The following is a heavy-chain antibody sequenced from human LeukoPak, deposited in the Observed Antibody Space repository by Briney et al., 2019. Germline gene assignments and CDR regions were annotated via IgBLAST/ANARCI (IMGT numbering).Heavy chain of an antibody. D-gene: IGHD2-2*01. CDR1: GFTFSSYA. J-gene: IGHJ4*02. V-gene: IGHV3-23*01. Sequence: GGSLRLSCAASGFTFSSYAMSGVRQAPGKGLEGVSAISGSGGSTYYADSVKGRFTISIDNSKNTLYLQMNSLRAEDTAVYYCAVDIVVVPAAGDYWGQGTLVTVSS. CDR2: ISGSGGST. CDR3: AVDIVVVPAAGDY.